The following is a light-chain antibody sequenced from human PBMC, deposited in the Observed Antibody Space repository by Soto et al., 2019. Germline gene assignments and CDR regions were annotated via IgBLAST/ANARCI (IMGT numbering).Light chain of an antibody. Sequence: QSVLTQPASVSGSPGQSIPISCTGTRSDVGGYNYVSWYQQHPGKAPKLMIYDVSNRPLGVSDRFSGSRSGNTASLSISGLRAEDEAHYYCSSYTGSTTLVIFGGGTKLTVL. CDR3: SSYTGSTTLVI. CDR1: RSDVGGYNY. CDR2: DVS. V-gene: IGLV2-14*03. J-gene: IGLJ2*01.